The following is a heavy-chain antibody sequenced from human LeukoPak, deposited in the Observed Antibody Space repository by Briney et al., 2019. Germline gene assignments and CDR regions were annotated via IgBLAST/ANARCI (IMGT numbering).Heavy chain of an antibody. CDR1: GGSVSSYY. Sequence: SETLSLTCTVSGGSVSSYYWSWIRQPPGKGLEWIGYSSYSGSTFYNPSLKSRVTISLDTSKNEFSLKLRSVTAADTAVYYCARDHGYYGMDVWGQGTTATVSS. V-gene: IGHV4-59*02. CDR3: ARDHGYYGMDV. CDR2: SSYSGST. J-gene: IGHJ6*02.